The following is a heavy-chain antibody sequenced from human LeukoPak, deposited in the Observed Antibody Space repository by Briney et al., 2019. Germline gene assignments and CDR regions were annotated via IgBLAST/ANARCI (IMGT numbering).Heavy chain of an antibody. CDR2: IINSGGST. Sequence: GGSLRLSCVASGFTFSNYAMSWVRQAPGKGLEWVSVIINSGGSTYYADSVKGRFTISRDNSKNTLYLQMNGLRAEDTAVYYCAKDLRSGGSCYSHWGQGTLVTVSS. V-gene: IGHV3-23*01. CDR3: AKDLRSGGSCYSH. J-gene: IGHJ4*02. D-gene: IGHD2-15*01. CDR1: GFTFSNYA.